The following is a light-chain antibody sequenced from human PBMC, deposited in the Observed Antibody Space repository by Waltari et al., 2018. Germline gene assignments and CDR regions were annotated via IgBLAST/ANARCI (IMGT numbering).Light chain of an antibody. CDR3: CSYAGSYTYVV. V-gene: IGLV2-11*01. J-gene: IGLJ2*01. CDR2: DVS. CDR1: RSDVGGYNY. Sequence: QSALTQPRSVSGSPGQSVTISCTGTRSDVGGYNYVSVYQQHPGKAPKLMIYDVSKRPSGVPDRFSGSKSGNTASLTISGLQAEDEADYYCCSYAGSYTYVVFGGGTKLTVL.